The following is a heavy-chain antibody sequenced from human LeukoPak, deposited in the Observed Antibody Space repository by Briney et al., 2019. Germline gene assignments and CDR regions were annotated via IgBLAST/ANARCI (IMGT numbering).Heavy chain of an antibody. CDR2: INHSGST. Sequence: SETLSLTCAVYGGSFSGYYWSWICQPPGKGLEWIGEINHSGSTNYNPSLKSRVTISVDTSKNQFSLKLSSVTAAHTAVYYCARGRVHPVRYCSSTSCYNHFDYWGQGTLVTVSS. D-gene: IGHD2-2*01. CDR1: GGSFSGYY. CDR3: ARGRVHPVRYCSSTSCYNHFDY. V-gene: IGHV4-34*01. J-gene: IGHJ4*02.